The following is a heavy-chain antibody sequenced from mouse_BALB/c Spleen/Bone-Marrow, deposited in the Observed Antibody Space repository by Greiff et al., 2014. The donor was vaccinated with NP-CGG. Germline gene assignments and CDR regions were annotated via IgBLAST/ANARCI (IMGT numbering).Heavy chain of an antibody. J-gene: IGHJ2*01. CDR1: GFNIKDTY. Sequence: EVKLVESGAALVKPGASVKLSCTASGFNIKDTYMHWVKQRPEQGLEWIGRIDPANGNTKYDPKFQGKATITADTSSNTAYLQLSSLTFEDTAVYYCANYYYGSHFDYWGQGTTLTVSS. CDR3: ANYYYGSHFDY. CDR2: IDPANGNT. V-gene: IGHV14-3*02. D-gene: IGHD1-1*01.